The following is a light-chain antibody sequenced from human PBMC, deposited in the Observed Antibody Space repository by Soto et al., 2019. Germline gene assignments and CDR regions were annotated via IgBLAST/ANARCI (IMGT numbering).Light chain of an antibody. Sequence: QSVLTQPPSVSAAPGQKVTISCSGSSSNIGNNYVSWYQQLPGTAPKLLIYDNNNRPSGIPDRFSGSKSGTSATLGITGLXTXXXAXXXXGTWXXXLSAVVFGGGTKLTVL. CDR1: SSNIGNNY. J-gene: IGLJ2*01. CDR3: GTWXXXLSAVV. CDR2: DNN. V-gene: IGLV1-51*01.